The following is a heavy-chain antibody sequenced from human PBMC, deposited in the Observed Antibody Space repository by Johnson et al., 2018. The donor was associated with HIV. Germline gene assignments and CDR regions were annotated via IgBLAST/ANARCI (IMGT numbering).Heavy chain of an antibody. J-gene: IGHJ3*02. Sequence: VQVVESGGGLVKPGGSLRLSCAASGFTFSDYYMSWVRQAPGKGLEWVSSISGSGFSTYYAHSVKGRFTVSRDNSKNTLYLQMNSLRAEETAVYYCAGAGDHDAFEIWGQGTMVTVSS. V-gene: IGHV3-11*04. CDR3: AGAGDHDAFEI. D-gene: IGHD7-27*01. CDR2: ISGSGFST. CDR1: GFTFSDYY.